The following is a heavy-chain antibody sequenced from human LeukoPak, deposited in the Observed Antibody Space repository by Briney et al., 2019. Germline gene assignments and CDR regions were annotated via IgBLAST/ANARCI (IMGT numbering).Heavy chain of an antibody. J-gene: IGHJ4*02. CDR1: GGSFSGYY. D-gene: IGHD3-22*01. Sequence: PSETLSLTCAVYGGSFSGYYWSWIRQPPGKGLEWIGEINHSGSTNYNPSLKSRVTISVDTSKNQFSLKLSSVTAADTAVYYCARNNYYDSSGYWYYFDYWGQGTLVTVSS. V-gene: IGHV4-34*01. CDR3: ARNNYYDSSGYWYYFDY. CDR2: INHSGST.